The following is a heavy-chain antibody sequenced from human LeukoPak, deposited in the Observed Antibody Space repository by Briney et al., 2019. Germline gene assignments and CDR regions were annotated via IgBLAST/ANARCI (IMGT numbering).Heavy chain of an antibody. CDR3: ARDPWDGSGSYNYYYYYMDV. V-gene: IGHV1-2*02. J-gene: IGHJ6*03. D-gene: IGHD3-10*01. CDR2: INPNSGGT. Sequence: ASVKVSCKASGYTFTGYYMHWVRQAPGQGLEWMGWINPNSGGTNYAQRFQGRVTMTRDTSISTAYMELSRLRSDDTAVYYCARDPWDGSGSYNYYYYYMDVWGKGTTVTVSS. CDR1: GYTFTGYY.